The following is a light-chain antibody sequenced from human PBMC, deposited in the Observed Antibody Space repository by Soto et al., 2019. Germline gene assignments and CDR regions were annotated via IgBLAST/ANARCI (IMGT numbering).Light chain of an antibody. Sequence: QSALTQPASVSGSPGQSITISCTGTRSDVGGYNYVSWYQQHPGKAPKLMIYEVSNRPSGVSNRFSGSKSGNTASLTISGLQAEDEADYYCSSYTSSSTYVFGTVTKLTVL. J-gene: IGLJ1*01. V-gene: IGLV2-14*01. CDR1: RSDVGGYNY. CDR2: EVS. CDR3: SSYTSSSTYV.